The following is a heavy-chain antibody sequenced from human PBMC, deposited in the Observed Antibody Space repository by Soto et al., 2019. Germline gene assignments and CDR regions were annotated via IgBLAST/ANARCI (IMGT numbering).Heavy chain of an antibody. V-gene: IGHV3-30*18. CDR3: AKEEEWLVPPSGMDV. Sequence: PGGSLRLSCAASGFTFSSYGIHWVRQAPGKGLEWVAVISYDGSNKYYADSVRGRFTISRDNSKNTLYLQMDSLRAEDTAVYYCAKEEEWLVPPSGMDVWGQGTTVTVSS. CDR1: GFTFSSYG. J-gene: IGHJ6*02. CDR2: ISYDGSNK. D-gene: IGHD6-19*01.